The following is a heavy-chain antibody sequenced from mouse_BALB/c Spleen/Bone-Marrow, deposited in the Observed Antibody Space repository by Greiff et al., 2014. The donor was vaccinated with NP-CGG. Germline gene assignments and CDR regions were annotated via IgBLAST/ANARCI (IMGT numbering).Heavy chain of an antibody. CDR1: GFTFTDYY. D-gene: IGHD2-3*01. Sequence: DVQLVESGGGLVQPGGSLRLSCATSGFTFTDYYMSWVRQPPGKALEWLGFIRNKANGYTTEYSASVKGRSTISRDNSQSILYLQMNTLRAEDSATYYCARYDVYYYFDYWGQGTTLTVSS. CDR3: ARYDVYYYFDY. CDR2: IRNKANGYTT. J-gene: IGHJ2*01. V-gene: IGHV7-3*02.